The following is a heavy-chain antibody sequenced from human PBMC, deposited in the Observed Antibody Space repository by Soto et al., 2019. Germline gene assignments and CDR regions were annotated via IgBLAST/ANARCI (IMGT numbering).Heavy chain of an antibody. J-gene: IGHJ4*02. D-gene: IGHD2-15*01. CDR3: AKDSLCVAASPEGFDY. V-gene: IGHV3-30*18. CDR2: ISYDGSNK. CDR1: GFTFSSYG. Sequence: GGSLRLSCVASGFTFSSYGMHWVRQAPGKGLEWVAVISYDGSNKYYADSVKGRFTISRDNSKNTLYLQMNSLRAEDTAVYYCAKDSLCVAASPEGFDYWGKGTLVTISS.